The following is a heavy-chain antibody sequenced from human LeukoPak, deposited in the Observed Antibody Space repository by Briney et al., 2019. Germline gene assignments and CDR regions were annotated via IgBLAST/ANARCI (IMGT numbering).Heavy chain of an antibody. D-gene: IGHD6-19*01. Sequence: PGGSLRLSCAASGFTFDDYGMSWVRQVPGKGLEWVSGINWNGVSTGYADSVKGRFTISRDNAKNSPYLQMNSLRAEDTALYYCARNSGWYAWARELYYYYMDVWGKGTTVTVSS. CDR3: ARNSGWYAWARELYYYYMDV. CDR2: INWNGVST. J-gene: IGHJ6*03. CDR1: GFTFDDYG. V-gene: IGHV3-20*04.